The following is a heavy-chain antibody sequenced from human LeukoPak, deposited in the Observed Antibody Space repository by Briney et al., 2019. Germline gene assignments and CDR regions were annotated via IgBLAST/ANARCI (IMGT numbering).Heavy chain of an antibody. Sequence: GGSLRLSCAASGFTFSTCGMHWVRQAPGKGLEWVSAIYSGGTYYAYADSVKGRLTISRDTSKNTLYLQMNSLRVEDTAVCYCARVTLIRGPPPVWGRGTLVTVSS. CDR2: IYSGGTYY. CDR1: GFTFSTCG. V-gene: IGHV3-NL1*01. J-gene: IGHJ4*02. CDR3: ARVTLIRGPPPV. D-gene: IGHD3-10*01.